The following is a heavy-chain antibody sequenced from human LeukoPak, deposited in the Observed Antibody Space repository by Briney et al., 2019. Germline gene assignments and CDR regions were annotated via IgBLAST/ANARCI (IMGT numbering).Heavy chain of an antibody. J-gene: IGHJ5*02. V-gene: IGHV3-9*01. D-gene: IGHD6-19*01. Sequence: QTGGSLRLSCVASGFTFDDYAMHWVRQAPGKGLEWVSGISFKSGSVGYADSVKGRFTISRDNAKNSLYLQMNSLRVEDTALYHCVESWGQWLAQDKSWLDPWGQGTLVTVSS. CDR3: VESWGQWLAQDKSWLDP. CDR2: ISFKSGSV. CDR1: GFTFDDYA.